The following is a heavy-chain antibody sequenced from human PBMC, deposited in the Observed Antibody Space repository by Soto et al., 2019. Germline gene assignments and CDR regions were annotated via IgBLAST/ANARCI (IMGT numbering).Heavy chain of an antibody. CDR2: IWYDGSYQ. V-gene: IGHV3-33*01. D-gene: IGHD3-16*01. Sequence: GESLTISCTSSGFTFSYLGMPWVRQAPGKGLEWVSAIWYDGSYQYYADSVRGRFTTSRDNSNNTLLLEMNSLRVEDTAVYYCARDRLITYGAKIAPDHWGQGALVTVSS. CDR3: ARDRLITYGAKIAPDH. J-gene: IGHJ5*02. CDR1: GFTFSYLG.